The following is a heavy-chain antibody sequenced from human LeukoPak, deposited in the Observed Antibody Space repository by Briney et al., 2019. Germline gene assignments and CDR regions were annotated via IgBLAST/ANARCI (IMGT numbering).Heavy chain of an antibody. CDR1: GFTFSSYA. V-gene: IGHV3-30-3*01. D-gene: IGHD6-13*01. Sequence: GGSLRLSCAASGFTFSSYAMHWVRQAPGKGLKWVAVISYDGSNKYYADSVKGRFTISRDNSKNTLYLQMNSLRAEDTAVYYCARDREAAAGYPDYWGQGTLVTVSS. CDR2: ISYDGSNK. J-gene: IGHJ4*02. CDR3: ARDREAAAGYPDY.